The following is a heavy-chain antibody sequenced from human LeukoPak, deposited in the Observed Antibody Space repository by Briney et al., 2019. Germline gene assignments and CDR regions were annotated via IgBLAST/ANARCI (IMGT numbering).Heavy chain of an antibody. V-gene: IGHV3-64*04. CDR3: AKSLQFFNGYFDL. CDR2: ITVMSDGT. CDR1: GFTFSTYA. J-gene: IGHJ2*01. D-gene: IGHD3-3*01. Sequence: PGGPLRLSCSPSGFTFSTYAMHWVPQAAGKGPEYVSAITVMSDGTYYADSVKGRFTISRDNSKHTLYLQMNSLRAGDTAVYFCAKSLQFFNGYFDLWGRGTLVTVSS.